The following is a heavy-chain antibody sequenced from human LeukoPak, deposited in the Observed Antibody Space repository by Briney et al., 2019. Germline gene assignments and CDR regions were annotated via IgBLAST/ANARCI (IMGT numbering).Heavy chain of an antibody. V-gene: IGHV1-46*01. Sequence: ASVKVSCKASGYTFTSYYMHWVRQAPGQGLEWMGIINPSGGSTSYAQKFQGRVAMTRDTSTSTVYMELSSLRSEDTAVYYCARDGCSSTSCYFPNWFDPWGQGTLVTVSS. J-gene: IGHJ5*02. D-gene: IGHD2-2*01. CDR2: INPSGGST. CDR3: ARDGCSSTSCYFPNWFDP. CDR1: GYTFTSYY.